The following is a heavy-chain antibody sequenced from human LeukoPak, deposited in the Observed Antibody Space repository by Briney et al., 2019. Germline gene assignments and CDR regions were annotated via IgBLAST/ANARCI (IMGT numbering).Heavy chain of an antibody. CDR3: ARDPYYYDSSGYAGFDY. V-gene: IGHV3-30*03. J-gene: IGHJ4*02. CDR2: ISYDGSNK. D-gene: IGHD3-22*01. CDR1: GFTFNTYS. Sequence: PGGSLRLSCSASGFTFNTYSMNWVRQAPGKGLEWVAVISYDGSNKYYADSVKGRFTISRDNSKNTLYVQMNSLRAEDTAVYYCARDPYYYDSSGYAGFDYWGQGTLVTVSS.